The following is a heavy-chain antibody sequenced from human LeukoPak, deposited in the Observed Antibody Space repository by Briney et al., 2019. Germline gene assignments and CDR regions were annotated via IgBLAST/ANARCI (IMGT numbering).Heavy chain of an antibody. CDR2: ISGSGGST. CDR1: GSTFTSLA. D-gene: IGHD3-22*01. CDR3: AKEELLLSDSSGYGY. V-gene: IGHV3-23*01. Sequence: GGSRRPSCPPSGSTFTSLAMSWFRQPQGRGRDWVSAISGSGGSTYYADSVKGRFTISRDNSKNTLYLQMNSLRAEDTAVYYCAKEELLLSDSSGYGYWGQGTLVTVSS. J-gene: IGHJ4*02.